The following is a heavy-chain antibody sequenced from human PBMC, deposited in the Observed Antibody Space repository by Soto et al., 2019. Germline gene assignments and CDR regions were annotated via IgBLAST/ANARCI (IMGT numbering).Heavy chain of an antibody. Sequence: PGGSLRLSCAASGFTFSAYEMHWVRQAPGQGLEWVSYISKSGGTTYYADSVKGRFTISRDDAKNSVYLQMSSLRPEDMAVYKCVREGHSYFDYWGQGALVTVSS. J-gene: IGHJ4*02. V-gene: IGHV3-48*03. CDR2: ISKSGGTT. CDR1: GFTFSAYE. CDR3: VREGHSYFDY.